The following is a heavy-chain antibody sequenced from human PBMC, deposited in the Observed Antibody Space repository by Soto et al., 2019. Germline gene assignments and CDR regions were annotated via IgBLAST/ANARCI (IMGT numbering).Heavy chain of an antibody. V-gene: IGHV4-34*02. CDR3: ARENRLGLWFGERLYYHSYGMDV. CDR1: GGSLSEYK. J-gene: IGHJ6*02. CDR2: INYSGAT. Sequence: QVQLQQWGAGLLKPSKTLSLTCAVNGGSLSEYKGSWIRQIPGKGLEWIGQINYSGATDYNPTLTARLTISIDTSKNQFSLKLRSVTAADTAVYYCARENRLGLWFGERLYYHSYGMDVWGHGTAVTVSS. D-gene: IGHD3-10*01.